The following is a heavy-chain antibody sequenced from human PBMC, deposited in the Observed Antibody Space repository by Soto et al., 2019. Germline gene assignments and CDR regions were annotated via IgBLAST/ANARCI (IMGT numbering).Heavy chain of an antibody. CDR1: GGSISSGDYY. D-gene: IGHD2-2*01. J-gene: IGHJ4*02. CDR3: AGYCSSTSCPDY. V-gene: IGHV4-30-4*01. CDR2: TYYSGST. Sequence: SETLSLTCTVSGGSISSGDYYWSWIRQPPGKGLEWIGYTYYSGSTYYNPSLKSRVTISVDTSKNQFSLKLSSVTAADTAVYYCAGYCSSTSCPDYWGQGTLVTVSS.